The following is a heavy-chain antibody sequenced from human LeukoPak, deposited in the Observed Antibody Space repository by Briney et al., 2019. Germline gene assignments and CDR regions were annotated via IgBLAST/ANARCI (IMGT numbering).Heavy chain of an antibody. CDR2: INPSGGST. J-gene: IGHJ5*02. D-gene: IGHD3-22*01. V-gene: IGHV1-46*01. Sequence: ASVKVSCKASGYTFTGYYMHWVRQAPGQGLEWMGIINPSGGSTSYAQKFQGRVTMTRDTSTSTVYMELSSLRSEDTAVYYCARDPGDSSGYSNWFDPWGQGTLVTVSS. CDR3: ARDPGDSSGYSNWFDP. CDR1: GYTFTGYY.